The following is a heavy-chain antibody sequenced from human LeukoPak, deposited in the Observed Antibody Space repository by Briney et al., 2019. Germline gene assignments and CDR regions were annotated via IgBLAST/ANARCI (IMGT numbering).Heavy chain of an antibody. CDR1: GFTFSSYA. CDR3: ARGSWQQEGNYRDV. Sequence: GRSLRLSCAASGFTFSSYAMHWVRQAPGKGLEWVAVISYDGSNKYYADSVKGRFTISRDNAKNSLYLQMNSLRAEDTAVYYCARGSWQQEGNYRDVWAKGTTVSV. V-gene: IGHV3-30*04. J-gene: IGHJ6*03. D-gene: IGHD6-13*01. CDR2: ISYDGSNK.